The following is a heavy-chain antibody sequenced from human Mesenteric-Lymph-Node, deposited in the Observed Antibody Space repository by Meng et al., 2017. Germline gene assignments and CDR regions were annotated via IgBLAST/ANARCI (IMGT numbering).Heavy chain of an antibody. J-gene: IGHJ4*02. CDR2: INTNNGNP. V-gene: IGHV7-4-1*02. D-gene: IGHD3-22*01. Sequence: LHSGSELKEPGASVKVSCKASGYTFTSYAINWLRQAPGQGPEWMGWINTNNGNPTYAQGFTGRFVFSLDTSVSTAYVQISSLKVEDTAMYYCARDNYDTASRFDYWGQGTLVTVSS. CDR1: GYTFTSYA. CDR3: ARDNYDTASRFDY.